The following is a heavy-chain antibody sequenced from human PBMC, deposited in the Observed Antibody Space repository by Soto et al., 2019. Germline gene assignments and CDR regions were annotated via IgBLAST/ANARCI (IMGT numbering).Heavy chain of an antibody. CDR1: GGSISSGDYY. Sequence: SETLSLTCTVSGGSISSGDYYWSWIRQPPGKGLEWIGYIYYSGSTYYNPFLKSRVTISVDTSKNQFSLKLSSVTAADTAVYYCARDYGDSDNWFDPWGQGTLVTVSS. CDR2: IYYSGST. CDR3: ARDYGDSDNWFDP. J-gene: IGHJ5*02. V-gene: IGHV4-30-4*01. D-gene: IGHD4-17*01.